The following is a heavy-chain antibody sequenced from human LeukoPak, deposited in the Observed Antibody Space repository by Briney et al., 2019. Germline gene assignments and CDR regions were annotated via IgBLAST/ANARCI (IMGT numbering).Heavy chain of an antibody. CDR3: ARRAGAYSHPYDY. Sequence: HSGGSLRLSCTVSGFTVSSNSMSWVRQAPGKGLKWVSFIYSDNTHYSDSVKGRFTISRDNSKNTLYLQMNSLRAEDTAVYYCARRAGAYSHPYDYWGQGTLVTVSS. CDR1: GFTVSSNS. CDR2: IYSDNT. V-gene: IGHV3-53*01. D-gene: IGHD2-15*01. J-gene: IGHJ4*02.